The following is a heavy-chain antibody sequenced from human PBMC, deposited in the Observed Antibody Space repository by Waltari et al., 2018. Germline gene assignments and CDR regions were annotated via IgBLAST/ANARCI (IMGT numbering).Heavy chain of an antibody. CDR3: AKSGDNYVVYFDS. J-gene: IGHJ4*02. D-gene: IGHD1-1*01. Sequence: EVRLLESGGGSVQPGGSLRLSCVGSGFTFSSYAMSWVRQAPGKGLEWVSGISDNSGSTYYAESVKGRFTISRDNFKNTLFLDLNSLRAEDTAAYYCAKSGDNYVVYFDSWGQGSLVSVSS. V-gene: IGHV3-23*01. CDR2: ISDNSGST. CDR1: GFTFSSYA.